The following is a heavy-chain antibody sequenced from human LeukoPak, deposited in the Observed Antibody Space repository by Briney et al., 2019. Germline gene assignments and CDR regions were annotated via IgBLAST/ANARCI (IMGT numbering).Heavy chain of an antibody. J-gene: IGHJ4*02. CDR1: GFTFSSYS. V-gene: IGHV3-21*01. D-gene: IGHD3-9*01. CDR3: ARRRSNYDILTGFYFDY. CDR2: ISSSSSYI. Sequence: TGGSLRLSCAASGFTFSSYSMNWVRQAPGKGLEWVSSISSSSSYIYYADSVKGRFTISRDNAKNSLYLQMNSLRAEDTAVYYCARRRSNYDILTGFYFDYWGQGTLVTVSS.